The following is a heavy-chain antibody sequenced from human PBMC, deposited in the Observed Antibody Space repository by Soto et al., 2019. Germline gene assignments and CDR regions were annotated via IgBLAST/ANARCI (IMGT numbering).Heavy chain of an antibody. CDR1: GGTFSSYT. CDR2: IIPILGIA. CDR3: ARSGSSAYKDYYYYYMDV. V-gene: IGHV1-69*02. Sequence: QVQLVQSGAEVKKPGSSVKVSCKASGGTFSSYTISWVRQAPGQGLEWMGRIIPILGIANYAQKFQGRVTITADKSTSTAYMELISLRSEDTAVYYCARSGSSAYKDYYYYYMDVWGKGTTVTVSS. J-gene: IGHJ6*03. D-gene: IGHD6-6*01.